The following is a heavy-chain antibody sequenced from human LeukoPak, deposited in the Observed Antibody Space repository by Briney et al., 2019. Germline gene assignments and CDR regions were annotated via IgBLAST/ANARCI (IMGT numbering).Heavy chain of an antibody. CDR3: ARGYYDIAP. D-gene: IGHD3-9*01. Sequence: ASVKVSCKASGYTFTAYYMHWVRQAPGQGLEWMGWINPSSGGTNYAQKFQGRVIMTRDTSISTVYMELSSLRSEDAAVYYCARGYYDIAPWGQGTLVTVSS. J-gene: IGHJ5*02. CDR2: INPSSGGT. CDR1: GYTFTAYY. V-gene: IGHV1-2*02.